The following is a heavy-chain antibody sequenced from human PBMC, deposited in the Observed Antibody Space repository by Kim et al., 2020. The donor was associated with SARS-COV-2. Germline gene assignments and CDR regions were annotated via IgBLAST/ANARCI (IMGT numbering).Heavy chain of an antibody. D-gene: IGHD3-16*01. V-gene: IGHV1-46*01. Sequence: ASVKVSCKTSGFTFTFYSMHWVRQAPGQGLEWMGMINRSGGGTNYAQKFQGRVTMTGDTSTNTVYMELSSLRSDDTAVYYCAKEGGHWGQGTLVPVPS. CDR2: INRSGGGT. CDR1: GFTFTFYS. CDR3: AKEGGH. J-gene: IGHJ4*02.